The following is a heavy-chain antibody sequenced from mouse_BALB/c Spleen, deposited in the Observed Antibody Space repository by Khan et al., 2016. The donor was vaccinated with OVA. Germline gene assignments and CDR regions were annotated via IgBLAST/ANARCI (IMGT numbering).Heavy chain of an antibody. D-gene: IGHD1-1*02. CDR2: IDPANGNT. V-gene: IGHV14-3*02. Sequence: VQLKESGAELVKPAPSVTLSCIVTGFYITGTYMHWVKQRPEQGLDWIGRIDPANGNTKYDPKFQGKTTLRADTSSNTVYLQLSSLTSEDTAVSYGSYSLLRAGRDYWGHGTSVTVSS. CDR1: GFYITGTY. J-gene: IGHJ4*01. CDR3: SYSLLRAGRDY.